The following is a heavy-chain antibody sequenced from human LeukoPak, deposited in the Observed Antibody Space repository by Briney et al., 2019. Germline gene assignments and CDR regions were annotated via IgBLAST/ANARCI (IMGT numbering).Heavy chain of an antibody. Sequence: GASVKVSCKASGGTFSSYAISWVRQAPGQGLEWMGGIIPIFGTANYAQKFQGRVTITADESTSTAYMELSSLRSEDTAVYYCARADPPAPYYFDYWGQGTLVIVSS. CDR3: ARADPPAPYYFDY. CDR1: GGTFSSYA. CDR2: IIPIFGTA. V-gene: IGHV1-69*01. J-gene: IGHJ4*02.